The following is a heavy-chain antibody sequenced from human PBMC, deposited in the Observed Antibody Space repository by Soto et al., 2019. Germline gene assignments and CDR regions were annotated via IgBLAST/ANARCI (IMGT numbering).Heavy chain of an antibody. CDR3: ARGDYYYYCGMDV. CDR2: ISGSGGST. J-gene: IGHJ6*02. CDR1: GFTFSSYA. V-gene: IGHV3-23*01. Sequence: EVQLLESGGGLVQPGGSLRLSCAASGFTFSSYAMSWVRQAPGKGLEWVSAISGSGGSTYYADSVKGRCTISRDNSKNTLYLQMNSLRAEDTAVYYCARGDYYYYCGMDVWGQGTTVTVSS.